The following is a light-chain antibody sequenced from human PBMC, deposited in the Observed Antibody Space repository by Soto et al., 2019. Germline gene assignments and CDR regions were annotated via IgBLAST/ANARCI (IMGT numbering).Light chain of an antibody. CDR3: QQYDNWPPIT. CDR1: QSVGSN. Sequence: EVVVTQSRSGLSGSPVERCTLSCRASQSVGSNLAWYQQKHGQAPRLPTYGASTRATGIPARFSGSGSGTEFTLTISSLQSEDFAVYYCQQYDNWPPITFGQGTRLEIK. CDR2: GAS. J-gene: IGKJ5*01. V-gene: IGKV3-15*01.